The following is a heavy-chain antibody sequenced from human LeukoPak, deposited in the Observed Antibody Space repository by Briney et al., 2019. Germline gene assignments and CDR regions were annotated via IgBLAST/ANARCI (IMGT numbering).Heavy chain of an antibody. CDR3: ARGEEHGSGTVHFES. V-gene: IGHV4-4*02. J-gene: IGHJ4*02. CDR1: VGSISSGNC. CDR2: GYHGGST. D-gene: IGHD3-10*01. Sequence: SETLSLTCAVSVGSISSGNCWSWVRQPPRKGREWIGEGYHGGSTNHNPSLTSRVTLSAEKCQNQFSLELRSVTAADTAVYYSARGEEHGSGTVHFESWGQGIPVTVSS.